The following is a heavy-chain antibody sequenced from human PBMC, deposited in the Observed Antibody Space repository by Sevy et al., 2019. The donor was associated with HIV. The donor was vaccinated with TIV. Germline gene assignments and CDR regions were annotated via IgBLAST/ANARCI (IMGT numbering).Heavy chain of an antibody. CDR3: ARGVLASYFDY. J-gene: IGHJ4*02. CDR2: IYPGDSDV. CDR1: GYNFPNYG. V-gene: IGHV5-51*01. Sequence: GESLNISCKGSGYNFPNYGIAWVRQLPGKDLEWMGIIYPGDSDVRYSPSFQGQVTFSADKSISTAYLQWSSLKASDSAIYYCARGVLASYFDYWGQGTLVTVSS. D-gene: IGHD2-8*01.